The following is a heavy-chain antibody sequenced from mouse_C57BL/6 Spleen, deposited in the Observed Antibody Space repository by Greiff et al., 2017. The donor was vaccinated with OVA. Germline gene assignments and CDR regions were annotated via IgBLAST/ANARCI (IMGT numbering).Heavy chain of an antibody. CDR1: GYTFTSYW. CDR2: IDPSDSYT. Sequence: VQLQQPGAELVMPGASVKLSCKASGYTFTSYWMHWVKQRPGQGLEWIGEIDPSDSYTNYNQKFKGKSTLTVDKSSSTAYMQLSSLTSEDSAVYYWARKAGSGFFFDYWGQGTTLTVSS. D-gene: IGHD4-1*01. CDR3: ARKAGSGFFFDY. J-gene: IGHJ2*01. V-gene: IGHV1-69*01.